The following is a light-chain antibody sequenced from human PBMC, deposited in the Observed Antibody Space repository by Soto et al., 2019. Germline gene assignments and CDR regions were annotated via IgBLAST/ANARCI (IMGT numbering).Light chain of an antibody. V-gene: IGKV1-5*01. CDR1: QRISSW. J-gene: IGKJ4*02. CDR3: QQYKSYSRLT. Sequence: DIQMTQSPSTLSASVGDRVTITCRASQRISSWLAWYQQKPGKAPKLLSYDASSLESGVPSRRSGSESGTEYTLNISTLHPDDFATYYCQQYKSYSRLTFGGGTKVEIK. CDR2: DAS.